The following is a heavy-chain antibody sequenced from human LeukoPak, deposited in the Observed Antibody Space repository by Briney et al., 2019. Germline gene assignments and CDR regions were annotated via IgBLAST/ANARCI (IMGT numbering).Heavy chain of an antibody. CDR2: VSSDESNK. D-gene: IGHD3-22*01. V-gene: IGHV3-30*03. CDR3: ARGPGPYDSSGYYNY. Sequence: GESLILSCAASGFTFSNYGMHWVRQAPGKGLERVAVVSSDESNKYYTDSVKGRFTISRDNSKNTLYLQMNSLRAEDTAVYYCARGPGPYDSSGYYNYWGQGTLVTVSS. CDR1: GFTFSNYG. J-gene: IGHJ4*02.